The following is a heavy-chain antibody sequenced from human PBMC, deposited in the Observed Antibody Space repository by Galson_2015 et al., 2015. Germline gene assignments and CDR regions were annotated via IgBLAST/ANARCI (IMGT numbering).Heavy chain of an antibody. CDR1: GFTFSSYG. CDR3: AKDTELYYGAFDI. D-gene: IGHD2-8*01. Sequence: SLSLSCAASGFTFSSYGMSWVRQAPGKDLEWVSAISGNGRDTYYPDSVKGRFTISRDNSKNTLYLQMNSLRAEDTAVYYCAKDTELYYGAFDIWGQGTKVIVSS. J-gene: IGHJ3*02. CDR2: ISGNGRDT. V-gene: IGHV3-23*01.